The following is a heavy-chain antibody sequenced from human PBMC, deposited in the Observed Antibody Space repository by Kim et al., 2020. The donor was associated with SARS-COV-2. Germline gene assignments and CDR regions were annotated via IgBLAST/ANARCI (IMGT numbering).Heavy chain of an antibody. D-gene: IGHD1-26*01. CDR3: TTVGSNIVGATLVDY. V-gene: IGHV3-15*01. J-gene: IGHJ4*02. Sequence: APVKGRFTISRDDSKNTLYLQMNSLKTEDTAVYYCTTVGSNIVGATLVDYWGQGTLVTVSS.